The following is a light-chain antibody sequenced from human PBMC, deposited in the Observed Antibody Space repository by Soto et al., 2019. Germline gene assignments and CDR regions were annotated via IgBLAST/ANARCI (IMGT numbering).Light chain of an antibody. CDR3: MEALQSPLT. Sequence: IVMNQSPLSLPVTPGEPASISCRSSQSLLHSNGYNYLDWYLQKPGQSPQLLIYLGSSRASGVPDRFSGSGSGTDFTLKISRVEAEDVGVYYCMEALQSPLTFGGGTKVEIK. J-gene: IGKJ4*01. CDR1: QSLLHSNGYNY. CDR2: LGS. V-gene: IGKV2-28*01.